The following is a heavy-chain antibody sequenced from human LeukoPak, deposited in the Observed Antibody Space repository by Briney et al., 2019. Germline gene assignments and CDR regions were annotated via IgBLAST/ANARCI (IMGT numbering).Heavy chain of an antibody. CDR3: ARNDGDLLDS. CDR2: VYYTGST. V-gene: IGHV4-59*08. CDR1: GGSFSTYY. J-gene: IGHJ4*02. Sequence: PSETLSLTCSVSGGSFSTYYWTWIRQPPGKGLEYIGYVYYTGSTNYNPSLQSRVAISIDTSKNQFSLKLRSVTAADTAVYFCARNDGDLLDSWGQGTLVAVSS. D-gene: IGHD4-17*01.